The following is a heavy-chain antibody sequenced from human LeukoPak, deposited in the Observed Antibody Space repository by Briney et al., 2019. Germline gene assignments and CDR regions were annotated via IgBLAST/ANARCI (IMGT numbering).Heavy chain of an antibody. CDR3: ASARSEGFYYGLDV. CDR2: ISYDGSNK. Sequence: GGSLRLSCAASGFTFSSYGMHWVRQAPGKGLEWVAVISYDGSNKYYADSVKGRFTISRDNSKNTLYLQMNSLRAEDTAVYYCASARSEGFYYGLDVWGQGTTLTVSS. J-gene: IGHJ6*02. D-gene: IGHD2-15*01. CDR1: GFTFSSYG. V-gene: IGHV3-30*03.